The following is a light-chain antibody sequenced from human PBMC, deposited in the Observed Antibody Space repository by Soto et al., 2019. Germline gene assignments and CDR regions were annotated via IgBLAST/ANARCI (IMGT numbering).Light chain of an antibody. V-gene: IGLV2-23*01. CDR2: EGS. J-gene: IGLJ1*01. CDR3: CSYAGSSTSYV. Sequence: LTQPASVSGSPGQSITISCTGTSSDVGSYNLVSWYQQHPGKAPKLMIYEGSKRPSGVSNRFSGSKSGNMASLTISGLQAEDEADYYCCSYAGSSTSYVFGTGTKVTVL. CDR1: SSDVGSYNL.